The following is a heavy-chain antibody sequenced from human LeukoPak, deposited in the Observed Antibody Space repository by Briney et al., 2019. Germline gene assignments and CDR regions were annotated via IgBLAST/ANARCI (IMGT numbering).Heavy chain of an antibody. CDR3: ARDGTSSSWFDP. Sequence: GASVKVSCKASGYTFTDYDMHWVRQAPGQGLEWMGWISAYNGNTNYAQKLQGRVTMTTDTSTSTAYMELRSLRSDDTAVYYCARDGTSSSWFDPWGQGTRVTVSS. D-gene: IGHD2-2*01. CDR2: ISAYNGNT. V-gene: IGHV1-18*04. CDR1: GYTFTDYD. J-gene: IGHJ5*02.